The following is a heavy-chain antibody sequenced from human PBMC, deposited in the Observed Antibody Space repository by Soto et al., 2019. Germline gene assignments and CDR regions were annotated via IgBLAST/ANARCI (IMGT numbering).Heavy chain of an antibody. CDR2: ISSSTSHT. D-gene: IGHD6-13*01. Sequence: GGSLRLSCAVSGFTFSDYYMTWIRQAPGKGLEWVSYISSSTSHTNYADSVKGRFTISRDNAKNSLFLQMNSLRAEDTAVYYCARGRGAAADSFDFWGQGTLVTASS. V-gene: IGHV3-11*05. J-gene: IGHJ4*02. CDR1: GFTFSDYY. CDR3: ARGRGAAADSFDF.